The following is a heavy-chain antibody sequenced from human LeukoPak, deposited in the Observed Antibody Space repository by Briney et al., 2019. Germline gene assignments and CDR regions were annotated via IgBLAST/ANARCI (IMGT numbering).Heavy chain of an antibody. J-gene: IGHJ6*03. D-gene: IGHD5-24*01. CDR1: GGSISSSSYY. Sequence: SETLSLTCTVSGGSISSSSYYWGWIRQPPGKGLEWIGSIYYSGSTYYSPSLKSRVTISVDTSKNQFSLKLSSVTAADTAVYYCAREVEMATIFNYYYYMDVWGKGTTVTVSS. CDR3: AREVEMATIFNYYYYMDV. V-gene: IGHV4-39*07. CDR2: IYYSGST.